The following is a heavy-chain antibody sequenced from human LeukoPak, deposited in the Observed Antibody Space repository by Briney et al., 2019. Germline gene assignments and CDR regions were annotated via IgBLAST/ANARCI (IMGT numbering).Heavy chain of an antibody. V-gene: IGHV3-7*01. J-gene: IGHJ4*02. CDR3: ARRRTYCRGGSCYVGLDE. Sequence: PGGSLRLSCTASDFTFSTYWMSRVRKAPGKGLDWVANIKLDGSVKYYVDSVKGRFTISRDNAKNSLYLQMDSLGPEDTAVYYCARRRTYCRGGSCYVGLDEWGQRTLVTVPS. CDR2: IKLDGSVK. CDR1: DFTFSTYW. D-gene: IGHD2-15*01.